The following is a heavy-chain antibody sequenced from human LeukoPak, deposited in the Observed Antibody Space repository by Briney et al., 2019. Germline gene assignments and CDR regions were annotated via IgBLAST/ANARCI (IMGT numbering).Heavy chain of an antibody. CDR3: ARDRSSLLEPLQY. CDR2: ISSSSSTI. J-gene: IGHJ4*02. CDR1: GFTFSSYS. Sequence: GGSLRLSCAASGFTFSSYSMNWVRQAPGKGLEWVSYISSSSSTIYYADSVKGRFTISRDNAKNSLYLQMNSLRAEDTAVYYCARDRSSLLEPLQYWGQGTLVTVSS. D-gene: IGHD1-1*01. V-gene: IGHV3-48*04.